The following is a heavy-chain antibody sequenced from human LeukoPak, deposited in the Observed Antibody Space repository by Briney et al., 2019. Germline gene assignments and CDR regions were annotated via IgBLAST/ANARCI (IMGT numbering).Heavy chain of an antibody. CDR2: ISANNGNT. J-gene: IGHJ6*03. V-gene: IGHV1-18*01. CDR1: GYTFSAYG. CDR3: ARGVGSRGRGGDQYYYMDV. D-gene: IGHD1-26*01. Sequence: ASVRVSCKASGYTFSAYGINWVRQAPGQGLEWMGWISANNGNTHYAQNLKGRLTMTTDSSTNTAYMDLRSLTSDDTAVYYCARGVGSRGRGGDQYYYMDVWGKGTTGSVSS.